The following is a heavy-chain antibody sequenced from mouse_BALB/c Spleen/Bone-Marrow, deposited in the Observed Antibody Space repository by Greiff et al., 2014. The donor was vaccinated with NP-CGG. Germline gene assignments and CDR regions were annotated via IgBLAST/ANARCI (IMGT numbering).Heavy chain of an antibody. Sequence: VHVKQSGGDLVKPGGSLKLSCAASGFTFSSYGMSWVRQTPDKRLEWVATISSGGSYTYYPDSVKGRFTISRDNAKNTLYLQMSSLKSEDTAMYYCARHYGNYWDYFDYWGQGTTLTVSS. CDR1: GFTFSSYG. V-gene: IGHV5-6*01. D-gene: IGHD2-1*01. CDR3: ARHYGNYWDYFDY. J-gene: IGHJ2*01. CDR2: ISSGGSYT.